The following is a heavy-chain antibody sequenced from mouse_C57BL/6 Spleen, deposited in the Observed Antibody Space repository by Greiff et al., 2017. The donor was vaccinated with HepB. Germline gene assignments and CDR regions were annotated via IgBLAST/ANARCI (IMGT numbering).Heavy chain of an antibody. J-gene: IGHJ2*01. V-gene: IGHV1-42*01. CDR1: GYSFTGYY. Sequence: VQLQQSGPELVKPGASVKISCKASGYSFTGYYMNWVKQSPEKSLEWIGEINPSTGGTTYNQKFKAKATLTVDKSSSTAYMQLKSLTSEDSAVYYCARGDCYKDYWGQGTTLTVSS. CDR2: INPSTGGT. D-gene: IGHD3-3*01. CDR3: ARGDCYKDY.